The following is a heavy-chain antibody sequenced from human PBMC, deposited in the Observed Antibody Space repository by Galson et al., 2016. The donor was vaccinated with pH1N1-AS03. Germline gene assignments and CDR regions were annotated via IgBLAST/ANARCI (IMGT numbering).Heavy chain of an antibody. CDR1: GFTFSKYS. Sequence: SLRLSCAGSGFTFSKYSIAWVRQAPGQGLEWVSSISSRGDDIYYADPVKGRFTISRDNAKNSLYLQMNGLRVEDTALYYCARPTAGLYSTYFGLDVWGQGTTVTVSS. J-gene: IGHJ6*02. D-gene: IGHD6-13*01. CDR2: ISSRGDDI. CDR3: ARPTAGLYSTYFGLDV. V-gene: IGHV3-21*06.